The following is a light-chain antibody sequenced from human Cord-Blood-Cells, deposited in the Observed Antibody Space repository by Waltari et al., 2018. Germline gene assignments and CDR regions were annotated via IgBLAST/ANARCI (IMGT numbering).Light chain of an antibody. Sequence: DIQMTQSPSTLSASVGDRVTITCRASQSISSWLAWYQQKPGKAPKLLIYDASSLESGVPSMFRGSGSGKEFTRTISSLQPDEFATYYCQQYKSYTWPFGQGTKVEIK. CDR2: DAS. CDR1: QSISSW. CDR3: QQYKSYTWP. V-gene: IGKV1-5*01. J-gene: IGKJ1*01.